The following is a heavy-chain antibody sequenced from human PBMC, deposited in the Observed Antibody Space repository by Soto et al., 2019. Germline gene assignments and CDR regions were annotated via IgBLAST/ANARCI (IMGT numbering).Heavy chain of an antibody. CDR3: ARGWTRYCSSTSCPMELWFGELYAFDI. Sequence: ASVKVSCKASGYTFTSYDINWVRQATGQGLEWMGWMNPNSGNTGYAQKFQGRVTMTRNTSISTAYMELSSLRSEDTAVYYCARGWTRYCSSTSCPMELWFGELYAFDIWGQGTMVTVSS. CDR2: MNPNSGNT. V-gene: IGHV1-8*01. CDR1: GYTFTSYD. D-gene: IGHD2-2*01. J-gene: IGHJ3*02.